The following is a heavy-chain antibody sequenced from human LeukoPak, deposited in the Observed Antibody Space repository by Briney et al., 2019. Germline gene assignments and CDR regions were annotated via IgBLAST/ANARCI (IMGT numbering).Heavy chain of an antibody. CDR1: GFTFSSYG. J-gene: IGHJ5*02. CDR3: ARGGDYDFWSGYRRPNWFDP. D-gene: IGHD3-3*01. Sequence: RSLRLSCAASGFTFSSYGMHWVRQAPGKGLEWVAVIWYDGSNKYYADSVKGRFTISRDNSKNTLYLQMNSLRAEDTAVYYCARGGDYDFWSGYRRPNWFDPWGQGTLVTVSP. CDR2: IWYDGSNK. V-gene: IGHV3-33*01.